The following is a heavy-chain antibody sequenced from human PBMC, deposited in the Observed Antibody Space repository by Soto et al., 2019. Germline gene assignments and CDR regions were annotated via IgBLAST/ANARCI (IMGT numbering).Heavy chain of an antibody. J-gene: IGHJ6*03. D-gene: IGHD1-7*01. Sequence: SETLSLTCAVYGGSFSGYYWSWIRQPPGKGLEWIGEINHSGSTNYNPSLKSRVTISVDTSKNQFSLKLSSVTAADTAVYYCARTVWNFHYYYYYMDVWGKGTTVTVSS. CDR2: INHSGST. CDR1: GGSFSGYY. V-gene: IGHV4-34*01. CDR3: ARTVWNFHYYYYYMDV.